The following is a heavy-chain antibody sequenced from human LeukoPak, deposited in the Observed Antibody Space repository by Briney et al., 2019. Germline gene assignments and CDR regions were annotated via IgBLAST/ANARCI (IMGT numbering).Heavy chain of an antibody. CDR1: GFTFSSYS. V-gene: IGHV3-48*04. Sequence: GGSLRLSCAASGFTFSSYSMNWVRQAPGKGLEWVSYISSSSSTIYYADSVKGRFTISRDNAKNSLYLQMNSLRAEDTAVYYCARDFGGDWFDYWGQGTLVTVSS. D-gene: IGHD2-21*02. CDR2: ISSSSSTI. CDR3: ARDFGGDWFDY. J-gene: IGHJ4*02.